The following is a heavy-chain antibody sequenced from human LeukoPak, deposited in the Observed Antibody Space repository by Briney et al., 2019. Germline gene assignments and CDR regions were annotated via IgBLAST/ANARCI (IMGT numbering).Heavy chain of an antibody. CDR3: ARSRGGYSNYYYYGMDV. Sequence: SVKVSCKASGGTFSSYAISWVRQAPGQGLEWMGGIIPIFGTANYAQKFQGRVTITADESMSTAYMELSSLRSEDTAVYYCARSRGGYSNYYYYGMDVWGQGTTVTVSS. CDR1: GGTFSSYA. D-gene: IGHD5-18*01. J-gene: IGHJ6*02. V-gene: IGHV1-69*13. CDR2: IIPIFGTA.